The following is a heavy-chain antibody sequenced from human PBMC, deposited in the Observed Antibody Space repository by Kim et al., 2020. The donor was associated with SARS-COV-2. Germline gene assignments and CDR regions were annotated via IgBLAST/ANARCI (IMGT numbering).Heavy chain of an antibody. Sequence: SETLSLTCTVSGGSISSGGYYWSWIRQHPGKGLEWIGYIYYSGSTYYNPSLKSRVTISVDTSKNQFSLKLSSVTAADTAVYYCARVDTIFGVVSYGGWFDPWGQGTLVTVSS. D-gene: IGHD3-3*01. V-gene: IGHV4-31*03. CDR1: GGSISSGGYY. CDR2: IYYSGST. J-gene: IGHJ5*02. CDR3: ARVDTIFGVVSYGGWFDP.